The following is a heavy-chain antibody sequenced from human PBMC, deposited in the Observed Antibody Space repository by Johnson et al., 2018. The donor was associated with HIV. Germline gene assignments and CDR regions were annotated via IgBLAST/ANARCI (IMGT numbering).Heavy chain of an antibody. D-gene: IGHD3-10*01. V-gene: IGHV3-15*01. CDR2: VKSKTDGGTI. J-gene: IGHJ3*02. CDR3: TTMSALWFGDIHVFGDGFDI. CDR1: GFTFSNAW. Sequence: VQLVESGGGSVKSGGSLRVSCAASGFTFSNAWMSWVRQAPGKGLEWVGRVKSKTDGGTIDYAAAVKGRFIISRDDSKNTLYQQMNGLKTEDTAMYYCTTMSALWFGDIHVFGDGFDIWGQGTMVTVSS.